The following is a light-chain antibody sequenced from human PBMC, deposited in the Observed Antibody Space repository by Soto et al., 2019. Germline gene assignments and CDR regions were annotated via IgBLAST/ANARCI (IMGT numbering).Light chain of an antibody. CDR3: QQYDSLPIT. Sequence: DIQRTQSPSSLSASVGDRVTITCQASQDISNYLSWYQQKPGKAPKLLIYDASDSEKGVPGRFSGSGSGTDFTLTIISLQPEDFATYYCQQYDSLPITFGQGTR. J-gene: IGKJ5*01. V-gene: IGKV1-33*01. CDR2: DAS. CDR1: QDISNY.